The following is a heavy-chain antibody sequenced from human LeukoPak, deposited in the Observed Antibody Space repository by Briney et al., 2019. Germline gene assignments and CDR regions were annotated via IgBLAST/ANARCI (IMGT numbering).Heavy chain of an antibody. D-gene: IGHD6-19*01. CDR2: ITTSGTTL. J-gene: IGHJ5*02. CDR1: GFTFSSYE. V-gene: IGHV3-48*03. CDR3: ARPYSSGWDNWFDP. Sequence: GGSLRLSCAASGFTFSSYEMNWVRQAPGKGLEWISYITTSGTTLDYADSVKGRSTISRDNAKNSLYLQMNSLRAEDTAVYYCARPYSSGWDNWFDPWGQGTLVTVSS.